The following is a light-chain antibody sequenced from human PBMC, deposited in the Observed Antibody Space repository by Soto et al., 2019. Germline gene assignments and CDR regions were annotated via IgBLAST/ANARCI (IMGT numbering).Light chain of an antibody. CDR2: GAS. CDR1: QTVSSSY. V-gene: IGKV3-20*01. CDR3: QQYGNSPWT. Sequence: EIVLTQSPGTLSLSPGEIATLSCRASQTVSSSYLAWYQQKPGQAPRLLIYGASNRATGTQDRFSGSGSGTDSTITISRLEPEDFALYYCQQYGNSPWTFGQGTKVDI. J-gene: IGKJ1*01.